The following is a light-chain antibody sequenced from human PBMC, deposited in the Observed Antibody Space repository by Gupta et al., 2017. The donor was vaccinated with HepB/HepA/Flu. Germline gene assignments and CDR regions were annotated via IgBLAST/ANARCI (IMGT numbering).Light chain of an antibody. Sequence: ETVLTQSPGTLSLSPGERVTLSCRASQIIGSNSLAWYQQKPGQAPRLLIYGASSRATGLPYRFSGSGSGTDFTLTISRLEPEDSAVYYCQQYGSSWTFGQGTKVEMK. CDR2: GAS. CDR1: QIIGSNS. CDR3: QQYGSSWT. J-gene: IGKJ1*01. V-gene: IGKV3-20*01.